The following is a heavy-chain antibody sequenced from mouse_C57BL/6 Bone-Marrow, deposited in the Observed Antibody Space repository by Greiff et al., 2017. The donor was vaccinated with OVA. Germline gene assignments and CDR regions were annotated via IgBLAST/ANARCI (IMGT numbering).Heavy chain of an antibody. V-gene: IGHV1-72*01. Sequence: VQLQQSGAELVKPGASVKLSCKASGYTFTSYWMHWVKQRPGRGLEWIGRIDPNSGGTKYNEKFKSKATLTVDKPSSTAYMQLSSLTSEDSAVYYCARDLITTVVAWYFDVWGTGTTVTVSS. D-gene: IGHD1-1*01. J-gene: IGHJ1*03. CDR2: IDPNSGGT. CDR1: GYTFTSYW. CDR3: ARDLITTVVAWYFDV.